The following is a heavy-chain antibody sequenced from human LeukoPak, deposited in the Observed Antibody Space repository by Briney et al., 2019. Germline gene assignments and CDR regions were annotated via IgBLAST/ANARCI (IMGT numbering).Heavy chain of an antibody. CDR2: ISSTSGYI. V-gene: IGHV3-21*01. J-gene: IGHJ4*02. D-gene: IGHD2-2*01. Sequence: GGSLRLSCAPSGLSFSSYTIHWVRQAPGKGLEWVSSISSTSGYIHYADSVKGRFSISRDNAKNLVHLEMDILRADDTAVYYCAREHCSSTSCYQSDYWGQGTLVTVSS. CDR3: AREHCSSTSCYQSDY. CDR1: GLSFSSYT.